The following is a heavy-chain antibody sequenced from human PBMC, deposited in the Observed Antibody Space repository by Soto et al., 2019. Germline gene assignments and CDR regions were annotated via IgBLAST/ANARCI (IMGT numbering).Heavy chain of an antibody. CDR1: GYSFTSYW. D-gene: IGHD3-10*01. CDR3: ARLTMVRGVIIPYGMDV. V-gene: IGHV5-51*01. Sequence: GESLKISCKGSGYSFTSYWIGWVRQMPGKSLEWMGIIYPGDSDTRYSPSFQGQVTISADKSISTAYLQWSSLKASDTAMYYCARLTMVRGVIIPYGMDVWGQGTTVTVSS. CDR2: IYPGDSDT. J-gene: IGHJ6*02.